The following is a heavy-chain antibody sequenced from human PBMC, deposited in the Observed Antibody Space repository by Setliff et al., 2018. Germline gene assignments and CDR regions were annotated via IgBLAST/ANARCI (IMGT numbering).Heavy chain of an antibody. CDR3: AGPRGYSYGNTNDAFDI. J-gene: IGHJ3*02. CDR1: GGSISSYY. V-gene: IGHV4-59*01. D-gene: IGHD5-18*01. Sequence: SATLSLTCTVSGGSISSYYWSWIRQPPGKGLEWIGYTYYSGSTNYNPSLKSRVTISVDTSKNQFSLKLSSVTAADTAVYYCAGPRGYSYGNTNDAFDIWGKGTMVTVSS. CDR2: TYYSGST.